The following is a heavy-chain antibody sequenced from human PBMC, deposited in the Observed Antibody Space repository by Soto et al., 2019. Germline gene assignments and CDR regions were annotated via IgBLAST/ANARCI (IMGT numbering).Heavy chain of an antibody. CDR1: GGSISSGGYY. V-gene: IGHV4-31*03. J-gene: IGHJ4*02. CDR3: ARIVVVIANGARYFAY. Sequence: SETLSLTCTVSGGSISSGGYYWSWIRQHPGKGLEWIGYIYYSGSTYYNPSLKSRVTISVDTSKNQFSLKLSSVTAADTAVYYCARIVVVIANGARYFAYWGQGTLVTVSS. CDR2: IYYSGST. D-gene: IGHD2-21*01.